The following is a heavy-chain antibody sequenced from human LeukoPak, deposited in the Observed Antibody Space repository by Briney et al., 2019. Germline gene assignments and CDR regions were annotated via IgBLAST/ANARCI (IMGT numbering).Heavy chain of an antibody. Sequence: SETLSLTCTVSGGSISSYYWSWIRQPAGKGLEWIGRIYTSGSTNYNPSLKSRVTMSVDTSKNQFSLKLSSVTAADTAVYYCARGGIAAAVDRFDPWGQGTLVTVSS. J-gene: IGHJ5*02. CDR1: GGSISSYY. D-gene: IGHD6-13*01. CDR2: IYTSGST. CDR3: ARGGIAAAVDRFDP. V-gene: IGHV4-4*07.